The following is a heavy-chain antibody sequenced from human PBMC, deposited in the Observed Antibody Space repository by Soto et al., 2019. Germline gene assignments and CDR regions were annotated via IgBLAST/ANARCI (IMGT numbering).Heavy chain of an antibody. Sequence: EVQLVESGGGLVQPGRSLRLSCAASGFTFDDYAMHWVRQAPGKGLEWVSGISWNSGSIGYADSVKGRFTISRDNAKNSLYLQMNSLRAEDTALYYCAKGISGWYALPFYYWGQGTLVTVSS. D-gene: IGHD6-19*01. CDR3: AKGISGWYALPFYY. V-gene: IGHV3-9*01. J-gene: IGHJ4*02. CDR2: ISWNSGSI. CDR1: GFTFDDYA.